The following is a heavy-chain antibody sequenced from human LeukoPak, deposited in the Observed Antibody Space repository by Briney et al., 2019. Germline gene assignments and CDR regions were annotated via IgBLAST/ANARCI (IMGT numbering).Heavy chain of an antibody. V-gene: IGHV4-59*01. CDR1: GGSMRNYY. CDR3: AKPGSPYDFWSGLSGTAFDI. D-gene: IGHD3-3*01. CDR2: IYYRGST. Sequence: SETLSLTCTVSGGSMRNYYWSWIREPPGKGLECIGYIYYRGSTNYNPSLQSRVTISVDTSKNQFSLRLSSVTAADTAVYYCAKPGSPYDFWSGLSGTAFDIWGQGTMVTVSS. J-gene: IGHJ3*02.